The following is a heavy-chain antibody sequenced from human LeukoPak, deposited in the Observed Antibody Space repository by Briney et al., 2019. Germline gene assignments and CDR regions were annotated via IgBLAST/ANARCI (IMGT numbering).Heavy chain of an antibody. V-gene: IGHV4-34*01. CDR2: INHSGST. CDR1: GGSFSGYY. Sequence: TSETLSLTCAVYGGSFSGYYWSWIRQPPGKGLEWIGEINHSGSTYYNPSLKSRVTISVDTSKNQFSLKLSSVTAADTAVYYCASALPFQLVHWGQGTLVTVSS. CDR3: ASALPFQLVH. J-gene: IGHJ4*02. D-gene: IGHD6-13*01.